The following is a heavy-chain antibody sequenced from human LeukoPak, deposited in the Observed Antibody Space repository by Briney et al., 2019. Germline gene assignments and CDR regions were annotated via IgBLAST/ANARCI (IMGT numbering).Heavy chain of an antibody. V-gene: IGHV1-46*01. CDR3: ARGWFDP. CDR2: IDPNDGNT. Sequence: GASVKVSCKASGYTFTTYYIHWVRQAPGQGLEWMGKIDPNDGNTRYAQKFQGRVSMTRDTSTSTVYMELSSLRSEDTAVYYCARGWFDPWGQGTLVTVSS. J-gene: IGHJ5*02. CDR1: GYTFTTYY.